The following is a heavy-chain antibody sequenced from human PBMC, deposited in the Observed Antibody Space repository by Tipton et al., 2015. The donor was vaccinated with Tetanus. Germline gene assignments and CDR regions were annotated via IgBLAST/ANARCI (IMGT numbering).Heavy chain of an antibody. CDR3: ARGVPYSTTMGSDWFDP. J-gene: IGHJ5*02. Sequence: TLSLTCTVSGVSVRSYYWSWIRQSPDKGLEWLGDVIYDGTSYYNPSLNSRDKISLDTSMNQVSLTLTSVTAADTALYYCARGVPYSTTMGSDWFDPWGQGTRVTVSS. CDR1: GVSVRSYY. CDR2: VIYDGTS. D-gene: IGHD2-2*01. V-gene: IGHV4-34*01.